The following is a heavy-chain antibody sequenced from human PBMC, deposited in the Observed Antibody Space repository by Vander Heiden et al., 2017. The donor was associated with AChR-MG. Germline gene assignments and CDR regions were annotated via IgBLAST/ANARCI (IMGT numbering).Heavy chain of an antibody. V-gene: IGHV3-73*01. CDR3: TFHRGDGYKSDAFDI. CDR1: DFTFRDPG. CDR2: SRSKANSYAT. D-gene: IGHD3-10*01. J-gene: IGHJ3*02. Sequence: EVQLVESGGGLVQPGGSPKLSCAASDFTFRDPGMHWVRQASGKGLEWVGHSRSKANSYATVYVASVKGRFTISRDDSRNTAYLQMNSLNPEDTAVYYCTFHRGDGYKSDAFDIWCQGTMVAVSS.